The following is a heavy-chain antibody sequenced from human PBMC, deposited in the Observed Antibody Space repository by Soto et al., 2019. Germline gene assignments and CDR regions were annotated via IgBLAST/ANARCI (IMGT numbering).Heavy chain of an antibody. J-gene: IGHJ4*02. V-gene: IGHV3-53*01. CDR1: GFTVSSNY. CDR2: IYSGGST. D-gene: IGHD6-13*01. CDR3: ARARSTAAGLFDY. Sequence: GGSLRLSCTASGFTVSSNYMTWVRQAPGKGLEWVSAIYSGGSTYYADSVKGRFTISRDNSKNTLYLQMNSLRAEDTAVYYCARARSTAAGLFDYWGLGTLVTVSS.